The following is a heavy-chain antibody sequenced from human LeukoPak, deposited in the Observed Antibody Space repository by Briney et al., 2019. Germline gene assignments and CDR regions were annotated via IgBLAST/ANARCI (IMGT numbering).Heavy chain of an antibody. Sequence: SVKVSCKASGYTFTGYYMHWVRQAPGQGLEWMGRINPNSGGTNYAQTFQGRVTMTRDTSITTAYLEVSSLRSDDTAVYYCARGEYSSSWDHYYFDYWGQGTLVTVSS. CDR2: INPNSGGT. V-gene: IGHV1-2*06. D-gene: IGHD6-13*01. CDR3: ARGEYSSSWDHYYFDY. CDR1: GYTFTGYY. J-gene: IGHJ4*02.